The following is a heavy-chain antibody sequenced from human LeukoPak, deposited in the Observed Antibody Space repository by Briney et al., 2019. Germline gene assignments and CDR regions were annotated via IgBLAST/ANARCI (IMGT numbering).Heavy chain of an antibody. V-gene: IGHV3-48*03. Sequence: PGGSLRLSCAASGFTFSGYEMNWVRQAPGKGLEWISYISSSGSTMYYADSVKGRFTNSRDNAKNSLYLQMNSLRVEDTAVYYCARDWSYYFDSWGQGTLVTVSS. CDR3: ARDWSYYFDS. J-gene: IGHJ4*02. CDR1: GFTFSGYE. D-gene: IGHD1-26*01. CDR2: ISSSGSTM.